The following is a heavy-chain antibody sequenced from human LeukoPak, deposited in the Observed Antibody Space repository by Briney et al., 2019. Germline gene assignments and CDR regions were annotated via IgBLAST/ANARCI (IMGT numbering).Heavy chain of an antibody. CDR2: INRDGSTT. V-gene: IGHV3-74*01. CDR3: ARDKKSGESSEIDY. J-gene: IGHJ4*02. CDR1: GFSFSSYA. D-gene: IGHD3-10*01. Sequence: GGSLRLSCTASGFSFSSYALSWVRQVPGKGLEWVSRINRDGSTTNYADSVKGRFTVSRDNAKNTLNLQMNSLRAEDTAVYYCARDKKSGESSEIDYWGQGTLVTVSS.